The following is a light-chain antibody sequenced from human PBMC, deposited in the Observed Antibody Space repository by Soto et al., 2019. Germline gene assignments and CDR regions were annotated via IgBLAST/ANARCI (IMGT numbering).Light chain of an antibody. V-gene: IGLV2-8*01. J-gene: IGLJ3*02. CDR3: SSYAGSNNLV. Sequence: QSVLTQPPSASGSPGQSVTISCTGTNSDVGAYKYVSWYQQNPGKVPKLMIYEVSKRPSGVPDRFSGSNSGNTASLTVSGLQAEDEADYYCSSYAGSNNLVFGGGTKLTVL. CDR1: NSDVGAYKY. CDR2: EVS.